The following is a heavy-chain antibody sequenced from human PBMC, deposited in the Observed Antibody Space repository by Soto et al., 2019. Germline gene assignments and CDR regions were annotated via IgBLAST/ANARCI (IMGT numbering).Heavy chain of an antibody. Sequence: GGSLRLSCTASGFTFGDYAMSWFRQAPGKGLEWVGFIRSKAYGGTTEYAASVKGRFTISRDDSKSIAYLQMNSLKTEDTAVYYCTRSVLRYFDWSNRPSRQFDYWGQGTLVTVSS. CDR1: GFTFGDYA. J-gene: IGHJ4*02. D-gene: IGHD3-9*01. V-gene: IGHV3-49*03. CDR2: IRSKAYGGTT. CDR3: TRSVLRYFDWSNRPSRQFDY.